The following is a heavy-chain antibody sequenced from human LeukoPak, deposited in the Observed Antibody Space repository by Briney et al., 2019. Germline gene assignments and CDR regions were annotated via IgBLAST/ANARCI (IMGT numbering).Heavy chain of an antibody. CDR3: ARDYYGSGSFSGH. D-gene: IGHD3-10*01. V-gene: IGHV1-2*02. J-gene: IGHJ4*02. CDR1: GYTFTDYY. CDR2: INPKSGDT. Sequence: ASVTVSCKASGYTFTDYYMHWMRQAPGQGLEWMGWINPKSGDTNYAQKFQGRVTMTGDTSITTAYMELSRLTSDDTAVYFCARDYYGSGSFSGHWGQGTLVTVSS.